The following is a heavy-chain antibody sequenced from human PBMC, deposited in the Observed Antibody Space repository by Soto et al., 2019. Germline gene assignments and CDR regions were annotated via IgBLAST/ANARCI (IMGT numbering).Heavy chain of an antibody. J-gene: IGHJ5*02. Sequence: TMSLTCTVDGGSCSPYDWTWIRQNPGKGLEWIGEINHSGSTNYNPSLKSRVTISVDTSNNQFSLKLTSVTAADTAVYYCARNRGVVTPHHNNWFDPCGQGTLVTVSS. CDR1: GGSCSPYD. CDR3: ARNRGVVTPHHNNWFDP. V-gene: IGHV4-34*01. D-gene: IGHD2-21*02. CDR2: INHSGST.